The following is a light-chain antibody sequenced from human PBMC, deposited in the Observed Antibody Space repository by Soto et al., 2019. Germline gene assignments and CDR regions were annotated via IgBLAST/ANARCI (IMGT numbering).Light chain of an antibody. J-gene: IGLJ1*01. Sequence: QSALTQPASVSGSPGQSITISCTGISSDVGGYNYVSWYQQHPGKAPKLMIYEVSNRPSGVSNRFSGSKSGNTASLTISGLQAEDEADYYCSSCASSNTHVFGTGTKVTVL. CDR2: EVS. CDR3: SSCASSNTHV. CDR1: SSDVGGYNY. V-gene: IGLV2-14*01.